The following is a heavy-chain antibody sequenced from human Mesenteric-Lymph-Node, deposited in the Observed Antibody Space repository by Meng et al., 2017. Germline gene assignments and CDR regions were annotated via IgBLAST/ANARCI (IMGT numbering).Heavy chain of an antibody. Sequence: QLQLQESGPGLVKPSETLSRTCTVSGGSISSSNWWSWVRQPPGKGLEWIGEIYHSGSTNYNPSLKSRVTISVDKSKNQFSLRLTSVTAADTAIFYCVRHGGKYFDSWGQGTLVTVSS. J-gene: IGHJ4*02. V-gene: IGHV4-4*02. CDR1: GGSISSSNW. CDR3: VRHGGKYFDS. D-gene: IGHD2-15*01. CDR2: IYHSGST.